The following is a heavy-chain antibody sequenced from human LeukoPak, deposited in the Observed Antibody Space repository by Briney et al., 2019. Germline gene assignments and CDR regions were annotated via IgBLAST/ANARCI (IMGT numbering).Heavy chain of an antibody. CDR3: ARHSYYAS. V-gene: IGHV5-51*01. CDR2: IYAGDSST. D-gene: IGHD3-10*01. J-gene: IGHJ4*02. CDR1: GFTFSSYS. Sequence: GESLKISFKGSGFTFSSYSFAWVRHMPGKGLEWMGVIYAGDSSTRYSPSSQGQVTISVDKSISTAYLQWSSLKASDSAIYYCARHSYYASWGQGTLVTVSS.